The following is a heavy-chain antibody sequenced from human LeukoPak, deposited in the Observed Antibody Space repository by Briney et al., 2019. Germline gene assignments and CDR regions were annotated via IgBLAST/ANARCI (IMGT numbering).Heavy chain of an antibody. CDR3: ARYTTGHGFDF. CDR1: GFTFSSYA. V-gene: IGHV3-23*01. D-gene: IGHD6-19*01. Sequence: LTGGSLRLSCAASGFTFSSYAMSWVRQAPGKGLEWVSVISGSGGSAYYADSVKGRFTISRDNSKNTLYLQMNSLRAEDTAVYYCARYTTGHGFDFWGQGTLVTVSS. CDR2: ISGSGGSA. J-gene: IGHJ4*02.